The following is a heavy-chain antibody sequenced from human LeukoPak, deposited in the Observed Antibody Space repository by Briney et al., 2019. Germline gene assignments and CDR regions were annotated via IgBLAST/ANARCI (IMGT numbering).Heavy chain of an antibody. Sequence: SETLSLTCSVSGGSISSNGYYWGWIRQPPGEGLEWIGAIYYSGSAYYNPSLKSRVTISVDTSKDQFSLKVTSVTAADTAVYYCARAYGARPYYYFDYWGQGTLVTVSS. D-gene: IGHD4-17*01. J-gene: IGHJ4*02. CDR3: ARAYGARPYYYFDY. CDR1: GGSISSNGYY. V-gene: IGHV4-39*01. CDR2: IYYSGSA.